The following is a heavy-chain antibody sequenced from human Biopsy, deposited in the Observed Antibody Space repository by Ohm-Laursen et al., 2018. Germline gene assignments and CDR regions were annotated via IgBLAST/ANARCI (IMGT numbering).Heavy chain of an antibody. CDR2: IKEDGSEI. V-gene: IGHV3-7*01. J-gene: IGHJ4*02. Sequence: SLRLSCSASGFTFSSYAVSWVRRAPGKGLEWVATIKEDGSEIKYVASVKGRFTISRDNTESSLYLQMNNLTAEDTAVYYCAKDRFPYTSGYSSVFEYWGQGTLVTVSS. CDR3: AKDRFPYTSGYSSVFEY. CDR1: GFTFSSYA. D-gene: IGHD3-22*01.